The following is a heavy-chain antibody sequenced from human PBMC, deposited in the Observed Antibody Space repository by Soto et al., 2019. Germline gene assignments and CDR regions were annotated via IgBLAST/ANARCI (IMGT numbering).Heavy chain of an antibody. CDR3: ARDDHIVVVPTSLGAMDV. D-gene: IGHD2-2*01. Sequence: SETLSLTCTVSGGSIDSGDYYWSWIRQPPGKGLEWIGYVYYSGTTNYNPFLKSRVTLSLDKSKDQFSLKMNSVTAADSAVYYCARDDHIVVVPTSLGAMDVWGQGTTVTVSS. V-gene: IGHV4-61*08. CDR2: VYYSGTT. CDR1: GGSIDSGDYY. J-gene: IGHJ6*02.